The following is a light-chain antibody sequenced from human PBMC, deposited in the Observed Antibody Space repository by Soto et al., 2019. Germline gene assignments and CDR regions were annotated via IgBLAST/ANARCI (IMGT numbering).Light chain of an antibody. Sequence: EIVMTQSPATLSVSPGARATLSCRASESISSNLAWYQQKPGQAPRLLIYGASSRATGIPDRFGGSASGTDFTLTISSLQSEDLAVYYCQQYSDWPRTFGQGTKVDIK. J-gene: IGKJ1*01. CDR1: ESISSN. V-gene: IGKV3D-15*01. CDR2: GAS. CDR3: QQYSDWPRT.